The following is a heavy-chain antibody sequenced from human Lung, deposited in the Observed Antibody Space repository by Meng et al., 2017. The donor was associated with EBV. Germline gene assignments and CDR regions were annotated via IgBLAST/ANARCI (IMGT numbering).Heavy chain of an antibody. V-gene: IGHV4-34*01. CDR3: ANAGRFGESLGDY. CDR2: IYYTGSS. D-gene: IGHD3-10*01. CDR1: GESFGDYY. J-gene: IGHJ4*02. Sequence: HVQLQQWGAGLLKPSETLSLTCGGYGESFGDYYWTWIRQQPGKGLEWIGYIYYTGSSFYNPSLKSRVTISVDTSKNQFFLNLSSVTAADTAVYYCANAGRFGESLGDYWGQGILVTVSS.